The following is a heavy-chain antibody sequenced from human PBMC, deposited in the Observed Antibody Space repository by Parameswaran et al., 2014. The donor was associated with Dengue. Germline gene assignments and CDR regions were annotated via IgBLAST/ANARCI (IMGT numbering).Heavy chain of an antibody. D-gene: IGHD1-7*01. CDR3: ARGGLYNWNYQDAFDI. J-gene: IGHJ3*02. V-gene: IGHV6-1*01. CDR2: TYYRSKWYN. Sequence: KWIRQSPSRGLEWLGRTYYRSKWYNDYAVSVKSRITINPDTSKNQFSLQLNSVTPEDTAVYYCARGGLYNWNYQDAFDIWGQGTMVTVSS.